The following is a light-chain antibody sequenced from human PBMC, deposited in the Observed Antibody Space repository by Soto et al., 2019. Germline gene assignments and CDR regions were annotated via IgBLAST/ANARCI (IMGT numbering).Light chain of an antibody. J-gene: IGKJ4*01. CDR1: QSISNW. V-gene: IGKV1-5*03. CDR3: QQYNSISLLT. Sequence: DIQMTQSPSTLSASVGDRVTITCRASQSISNWLAWYQQKPGKAPKLLIYKASTLETGVPSRFSGSGSGTEFTLPISSLQPDDFATYYCQQYNSISLLTFGGGTKVEIK. CDR2: KAS.